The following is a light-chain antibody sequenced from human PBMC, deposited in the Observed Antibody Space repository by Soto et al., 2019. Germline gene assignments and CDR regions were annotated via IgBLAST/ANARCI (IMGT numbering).Light chain of an antibody. V-gene: IGKV1-12*01. Sequence: DLQMTQSPSSVSASVGDRVTITCRASQDIRGWLAWYQKKPGKAPKLLIHGATTLQSGVPTRFSGSGSGTDFTLIITSLQPEDFATYYCQQANIFPRTFGPGTTVEIK. CDR1: QDIRGW. CDR2: GAT. CDR3: QQANIFPRT. J-gene: IGKJ3*01.